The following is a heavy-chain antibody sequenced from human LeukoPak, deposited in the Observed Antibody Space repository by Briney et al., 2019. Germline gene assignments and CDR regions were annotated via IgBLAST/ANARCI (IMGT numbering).Heavy chain of an antibody. D-gene: IGHD6-13*01. J-gene: IGHJ4*02. CDR3: VYSSSWYYFDY. Sequence: GGSLRLSCAASGFTFSSHAMSWVRQAPGRGLEWVSLLSATGDSTFYADSVKGRFTISRDNSKNTLYLQVNSLRPEDTATYYCVYSSSWYYFDYWGQGTLVTVSS. V-gene: IGHV3-23*01. CDR2: LSATGDST. CDR1: GFTFSSHA.